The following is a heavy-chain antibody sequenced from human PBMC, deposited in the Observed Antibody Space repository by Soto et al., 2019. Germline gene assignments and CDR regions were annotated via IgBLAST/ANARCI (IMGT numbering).Heavy chain of an antibody. CDR1: GGSISSSSYY. CDR2: IYYSGST. J-gene: IGHJ3*02. Sequence: PSETLSLTCTVSGGSISSSSYYWGWIRQPPGKGLEWIGSIYYSGSTYYNPSLKSRVTMSVDTSKNQFSLKLSSVTAADTAVYYCARRQARFLEWFVAFDIWGQGTMVTVSS. D-gene: IGHD3-3*01. V-gene: IGHV4-39*01. CDR3: ARRQARFLEWFVAFDI.